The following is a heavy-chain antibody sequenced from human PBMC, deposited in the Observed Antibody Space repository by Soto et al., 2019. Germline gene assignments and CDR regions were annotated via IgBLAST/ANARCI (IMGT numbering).Heavy chain of an antibody. V-gene: IGHV4-34*01. CDR3: ARPPSTFTIFGVVIKPSDY. D-gene: IGHD3-3*01. Sequence: SETLSLTCAVYGGSFSGYYWSWIRQPPGKGLEWIGEINHSGSTNYNPSLKSRVTISVDTSKNQFSLKLSSVTAADTAVYYCARPPSTFTIFGVVIKPSDYWGQGTLVTVSS. J-gene: IGHJ4*02. CDR2: INHSGST. CDR1: GGSFSGYY.